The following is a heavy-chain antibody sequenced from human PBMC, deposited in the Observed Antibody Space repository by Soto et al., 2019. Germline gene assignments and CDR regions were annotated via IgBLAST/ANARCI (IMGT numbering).Heavy chain of an antibody. CDR1: GGSISSGGYY. Sequence: QVQLQESGPGLVKPSQTLSLTCTVSGGSISSGGYYWSWIRQHPGKGMEWIGYIYYSGRTYYNPSLRSRVTLSQDPPKNQFSLKLSSVTAADTAVYYCARDPSYYCSGGSCRTDAFDIWGQGTMVTVSS. V-gene: IGHV4-31*03. CDR3: ARDPSYYCSGGSCRTDAFDI. D-gene: IGHD2-15*01. CDR2: IYYSGRT. J-gene: IGHJ3*02.